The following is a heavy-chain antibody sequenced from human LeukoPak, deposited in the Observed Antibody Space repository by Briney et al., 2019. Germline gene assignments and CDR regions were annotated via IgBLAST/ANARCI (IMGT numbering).Heavy chain of an antibody. CDR3: ARGGSYDSSGYDAFDL. CDR1: GYSISSGYY. V-gene: IGHV4-38-2*02. J-gene: IGHJ3*01. Sequence: SETLSLTCTVSGYSISSGYYWGWIRQPPGKGLEWIGSIYHSGSTYYNPSLKSRVTISVDTSKKQLSLKLTSVTAADTAVYYCARGGSYDSSGYDAFDLWGQGTVVTVSS. CDR2: IYHSGST. D-gene: IGHD3-22*01.